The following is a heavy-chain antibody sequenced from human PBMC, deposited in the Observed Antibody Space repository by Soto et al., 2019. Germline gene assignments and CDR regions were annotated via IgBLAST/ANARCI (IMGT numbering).Heavy chain of an antibody. J-gene: IGHJ4*02. CDR2: ISGSADNT. CDR1: GFTFSSYA. Sequence: GGSLRLSCAASGFTFSSYAMSWFRQAPGKGLEWVSTISGSADNTHSADSVKGRLIISRDNSKSMLYLQMNSLRAEDTAVYFCAKRHSSGWFYHDYWGQGTLVTVSS. D-gene: IGHD6-19*01. V-gene: IGHV3-23*01. CDR3: AKRHSSGWFYHDY.